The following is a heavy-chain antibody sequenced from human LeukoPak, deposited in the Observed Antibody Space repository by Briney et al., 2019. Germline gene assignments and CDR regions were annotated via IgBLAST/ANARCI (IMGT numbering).Heavy chain of an antibody. Sequence: SETLSLTCTVSGGSISTDYWTWVRQSPGKGLEWIGYIHYSGSTSYNPSLKSRVTISVDTSKNQFSLKLTSVTSADTAVYYCARDAGAAAYCGQGALVTVSS. V-gene: IGHV4-59*13. CDR3: ARDAGAAAY. J-gene: IGHJ4*02. CDR1: GGSISTDY. D-gene: IGHD4/OR15-4a*01. CDR2: IHYSGST.